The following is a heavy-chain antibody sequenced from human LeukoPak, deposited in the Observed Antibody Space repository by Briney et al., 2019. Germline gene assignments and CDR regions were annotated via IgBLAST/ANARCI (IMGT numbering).Heavy chain of an antibody. CDR3: ASNSDSSGYYFFEFAFDI. CDR1: GFTFSSYA. CDR2: ISYDGSNK. D-gene: IGHD3-22*01. Sequence: PGRSLRLSCAASGFTFSSYAMHWVRQAPGKGLEWVAVISYDGSNKYYADSVKGRFTISRDNSKNTLYLQMNSLRAEDTAVYYCASNSDSSGYYFFEFAFDIWGQGTMVTVSS. V-gene: IGHV3-30*04. J-gene: IGHJ3*02.